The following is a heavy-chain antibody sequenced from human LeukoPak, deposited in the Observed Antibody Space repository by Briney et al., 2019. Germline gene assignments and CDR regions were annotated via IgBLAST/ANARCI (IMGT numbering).Heavy chain of an antibody. CDR3: AEDLVVYCSSSSCPIDY. D-gene: IGHD2-2*01. Sequence: GGSLRLSCAASGLTFSTYGMHWVRQAPGKGLEWVAFIRYDGTNKYYADSVKGRFTISRDNSKNTLYLQMNSLRPEDTALYYCAEDLVVYCSSSSCPIDYWGQGTLVTVSS. CDR2: IRYDGTNK. CDR1: GLTFSTYG. V-gene: IGHV3-30*02. J-gene: IGHJ4*02.